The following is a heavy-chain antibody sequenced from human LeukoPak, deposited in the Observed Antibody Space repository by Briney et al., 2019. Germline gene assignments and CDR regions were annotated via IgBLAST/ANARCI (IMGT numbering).Heavy chain of an antibody. V-gene: IGHV3-21*06. Sequence: GGSLRLSCTASGFPFSTYSMNWVRQAPGEGLEWVSSISSGSSYIFYADSAKGRFTISRDNAKNSLYLEMNSLRAEDTAVYYCARDVRGVSDYWGQGTLVTVSS. CDR2: ISSGSSYI. CDR3: ARDVRGVSDY. J-gene: IGHJ4*02. CDR1: GFPFSTYS. D-gene: IGHD3-10*02.